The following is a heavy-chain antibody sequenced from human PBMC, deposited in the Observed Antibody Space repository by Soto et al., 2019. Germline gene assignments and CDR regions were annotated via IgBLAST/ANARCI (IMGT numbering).Heavy chain of an antibody. CDR1: GFTFSDYY. V-gene: IGHV3-11*04. Sequence: QVQLVESGGDLVKPGGSLRLSCAASGFTFSDYYMSWIRQTPRKGLEWVSYLTRSGHATVYADSVRGRFTISRDNNKNSLYLQMNSLRVEDTGVYYCARAIRGYGSYGGYLGQGTLVTVSS. CDR2: LTRSGHAT. D-gene: IGHD5-12*01. CDR3: ARAIRGYGSYGGY. J-gene: IGHJ4*02.